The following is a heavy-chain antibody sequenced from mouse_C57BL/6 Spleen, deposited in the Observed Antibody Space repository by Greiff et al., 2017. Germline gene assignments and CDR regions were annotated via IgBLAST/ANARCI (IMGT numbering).Heavy chain of an antibody. CDR3: AVYYGYDEGTWFAY. CDR1: GYTFTDYY. J-gene: IGHJ3*01. D-gene: IGHD2-2*01. Sequence: QVQLQQSGAELVRPGASVKLSCKASGYTFTDYYINWVKQRPGQGLEWIARIYPGSGNTYYTEKFKGKATLTAEKSSSTAYMQLSSLTSEDSAVYFCAVYYGYDEGTWFAYWGQGTLVTVSA. CDR2: IYPGSGNT. V-gene: IGHV1-76*01.